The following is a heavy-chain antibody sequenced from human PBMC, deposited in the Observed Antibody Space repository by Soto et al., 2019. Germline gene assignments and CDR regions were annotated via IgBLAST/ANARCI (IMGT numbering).Heavy chain of an antibody. J-gene: IGHJ5*02. D-gene: IGHD1-1*01. CDR3: ARDLRLEQWLDWFDP. CDR2: INPNSGGT. Sequence: ASVKVSCKASGYTFTSYDINWVRQAPGQGLEWMGWINPNSGGTNYAQKFQGRVTMTRDTSISTAYMELSRLRSDDTAVYYCARDLRLEQWLDWFDPWGQGTLVTVSS. V-gene: IGHV1-2*02. CDR1: GYTFTSYD.